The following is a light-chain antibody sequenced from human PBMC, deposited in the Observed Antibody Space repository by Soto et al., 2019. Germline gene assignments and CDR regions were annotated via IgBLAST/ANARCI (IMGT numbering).Light chain of an antibody. CDR2: EGS. J-gene: IGLJ3*02. CDR1: SSDVGSYNL. CDR3: CSYAGSSTLV. V-gene: IGLV2-23*01. Sequence: SALTQPASVSGSPGHSITISCTGTSSDVGSYNLVSWYQQHPGKAPKLMSYEGSKRRSGVSNRFSGSKSGNTASLTISGLQAEDEADYYCCSYAGSSTLVFGGGTKLTVL.